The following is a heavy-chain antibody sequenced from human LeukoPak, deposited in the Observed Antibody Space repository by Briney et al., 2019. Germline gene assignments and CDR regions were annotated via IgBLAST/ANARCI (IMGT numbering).Heavy chain of an antibody. CDR2: ISSSSNYI. D-gene: IGHD2/OR15-2a*01. V-gene: IGHV3-21*01. CDR1: GFTFRTYT. CDR3: ARGSEYPEVAFDV. Sequence: GGSLRLSYAASGFTFRTYTMNWVRQAPGKGLEWDSYISSSSNYIYYADSVKGRLTISRDNAKNSLYLQMNSLRAEDTAVYYCARGSEYPEVAFDVLGQGTMVTVSS. J-gene: IGHJ3*01.